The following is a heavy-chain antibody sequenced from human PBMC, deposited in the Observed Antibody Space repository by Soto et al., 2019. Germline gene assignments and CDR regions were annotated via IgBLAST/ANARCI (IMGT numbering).Heavy chain of an antibody. CDR1: GGSISSYY. J-gene: IGHJ5*02. D-gene: IGHD2-2*01. CDR2: INHSGST. CDR3: ARGRSMPRRPKNWFDP. Sequence: PSETLSRTCTVSGGSISSYYWSWIRQPPGKGLEWIGEINHSGSTNYNPSLKSRVTISVDTSKNQFSLKLSSVTAADTAVYYCARGRSMPRRPKNWFDPWGQGTLVTVSS. V-gene: IGHV4-34*01.